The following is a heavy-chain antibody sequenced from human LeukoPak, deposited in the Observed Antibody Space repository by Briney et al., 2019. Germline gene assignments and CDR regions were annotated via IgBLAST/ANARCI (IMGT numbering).Heavy chain of an antibody. CDR3: ARDLPLSSIFGLGFDI. CDR1: GGSISSGNYY. D-gene: IGHD3-3*01. J-gene: IGHJ3*02. CDR2: IYTSGST. V-gene: IGHV4-61*02. Sequence: SETLSLTCTVSGGSISSGNYYWSWIRQPAGKGLEWIGRIYTSGSTNYNPSLKSRVTISVDASKNQFSLKLSSVTAADTAVYYCARDLPLSSIFGLGFDIWGQGTMVTVSS.